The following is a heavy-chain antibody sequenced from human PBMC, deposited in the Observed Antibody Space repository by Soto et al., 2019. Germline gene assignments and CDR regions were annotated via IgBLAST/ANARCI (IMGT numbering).Heavy chain of an antibody. CDR3: AGGDILTGYYLTYDY. J-gene: IGHJ4*02. CDR1: GGSFSGYY. CDR2: INHSGST. D-gene: IGHD3-9*01. Sequence: PSETLSLTCAVYGGSFSGYYWSWIRQPPGKGLEWIGEINHSGSTNYNPSLKSRVTISVDTSKNQFSLKLSSVTAADTAVYYCAGGDILTGYYLTYDYWGQGTLVTVSS. V-gene: IGHV4-34*01.